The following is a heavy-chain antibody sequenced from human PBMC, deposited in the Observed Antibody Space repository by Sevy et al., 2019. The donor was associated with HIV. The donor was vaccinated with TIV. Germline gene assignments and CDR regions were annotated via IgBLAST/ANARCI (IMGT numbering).Heavy chain of an antibody. CDR2: ISFSGRT. V-gene: IGHV4-31*03. J-gene: IGHJ4*02. Sequence: SETLSLTCTVSGGSISSGGYYWNWIRQHPGKGLEWIGYISFSGRTYYNPSLKSRVTISFDTSTNQFSLKLRSLTAADTAVYYCARDSACSSTSCYGEFFAYWGQGTLVTVSS. D-gene: IGHD2-2*01. CDR3: ARDSACSSTSCYGEFFAY. CDR1: GGSISSGGYY.